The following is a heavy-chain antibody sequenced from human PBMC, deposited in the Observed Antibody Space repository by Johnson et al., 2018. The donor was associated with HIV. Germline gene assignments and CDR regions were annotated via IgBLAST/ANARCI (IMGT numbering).Heavy chain of an antibody. J-gene: IGHJ3*02. V-gene: IGHV3-15*01. D-gene: IGHD6-6*01. CDR1: GFIFSNAW. CDR3: AREFRYSSSPAHYAFDI. CDR2: IKRETDGGTT. Sequence: MLLVESGGGLVKPGGSLRLSCAASGFIFSNAWMSWVRQAPGKGLEWVDHIKRETDGGTTDYAAPVKGRFTISRDDSKNTLYLQMNSLKTEDTAVYYCAREFRYSSSPAHYAFDIWGQGTMVTVSS.